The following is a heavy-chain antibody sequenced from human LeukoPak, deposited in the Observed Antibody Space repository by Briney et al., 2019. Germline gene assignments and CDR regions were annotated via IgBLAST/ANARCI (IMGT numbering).Heavy chain of an antibody. D-gene: IGHD3-22*01. J-gene: IGHJ3*02. Sequence: SDTLSLTRAVSGSSISSGGHSWSWIRQPPGKGLEWIVYIYHSGSTYYNPSLKSRVTISVDWSKNQFSLKLSSVTAADTAVYYCARVGPYYYGSSGYYYAPAVDIWGQGTMVTVSS. CDR1: GSSISSGGHS. V-gene: IGHV4-30-2*01. CDR2: IYHSGST. CDR3: ARVGPYYYGSSGYYYAPAVDI.